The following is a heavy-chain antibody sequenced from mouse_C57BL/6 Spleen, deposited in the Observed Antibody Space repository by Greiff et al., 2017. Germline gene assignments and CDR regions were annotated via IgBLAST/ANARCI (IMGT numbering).Heavy chain of an antibody. V-gene: IGHV2-5*01. D-gene: IGHD2-3*01. CDR3: AKGKDGFFAY. J-gene: IGHJ3*01. CDR1: GFSLTSYG. Sequence: VHLVESGPGLVQPSQCLSITCTASGFSLTSYGVHWVRQSPGKGLEWLGVIWTGGSTAYNAAFMSRLSITKDNSKSQVFFKMNSLQADYAAIYFCAKGKDGFFAYWGQGTLVTVSA. CDR2: IWTGGST.